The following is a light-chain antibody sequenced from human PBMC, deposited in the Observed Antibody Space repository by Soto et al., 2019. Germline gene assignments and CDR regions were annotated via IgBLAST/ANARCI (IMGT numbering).Light chain of an antibody. CDR1: QSVRSY. V-gene: IGKV1-39*01. CDR2: AAS. CDR3: QQSYSSPQT. Sequence: DIQMTQSPSSLSASVGDTITITCRASQSVRSYLNWYQQKPGKAPDLLIYAASSLQSGVPSRFSGSGSETDFTLTISSLQPEDFAIYYCQQSYSSPQTFGQGTKVDIK. J-gene: IGKJ1*01.